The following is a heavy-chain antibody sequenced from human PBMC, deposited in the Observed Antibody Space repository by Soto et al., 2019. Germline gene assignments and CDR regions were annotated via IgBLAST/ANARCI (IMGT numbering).Heavy chain of an antibody. D-gene: IGHD6-13*01. CDR1: GYTFTGYY. CDR3: ARAPGVAAAGTTYYYYGMDV. CDR2: INPNSGGT. Sequence: QVQLVQSGAEVKKPGASVKVSCKASGYTFTGYYMHWVRQAPGQGLEWMGWINPNSGGTNYAQKFQGWVTMTRDTSISTADMELSRLRSDDTAVYYCARAPGVAAAGTTYYYYGMDVWGQGTTVTVSS. V-gene: IGHV1-2*04. J-gene: IGHJ6*02.